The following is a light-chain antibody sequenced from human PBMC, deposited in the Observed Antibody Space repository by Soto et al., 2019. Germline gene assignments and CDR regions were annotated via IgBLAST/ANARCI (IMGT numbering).Light chain of an antibody. Sequence: SVLTQSPATLSLTPGERATLSCMASQSVSSYLAWHQQKPGQAPRLLIYDASNRATGIPARFSGSGSGTDFTLNINSLEPEDSAVYYCQQRSTWPPTTFGQGTRLEIK. CDR3: QQRSTWPPTT. CDR2: DAS. CDR1: QSVSSY. V-gene: IGKV3-11*01. J-gene: IGKJ5*01.